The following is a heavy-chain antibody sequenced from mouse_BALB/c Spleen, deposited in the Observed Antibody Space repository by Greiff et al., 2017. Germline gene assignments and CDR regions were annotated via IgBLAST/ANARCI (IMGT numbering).Heavy chain of an antibody. V-gene: IGHV1-77*01. D-gene: IGHD3-1*01. CDR2: LYPGSGNT. J-gene: IGHJ3*01. CDR1: GYTFTDYY. CDR3: ARSGTGAWFAY. Sequence: QVQLQQSGAELARPGASVKLSCKASGYTFTDYYINWVKQRTGQGLEWIGELYPGSGNTYYNEKFKGKATLTADKSSSTAYMQLSSLTSEDSAVYFCARSGTGAWFAYWGQGTLVTVSA.